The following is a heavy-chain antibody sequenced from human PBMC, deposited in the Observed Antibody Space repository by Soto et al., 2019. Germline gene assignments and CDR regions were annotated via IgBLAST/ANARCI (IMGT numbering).Heavy chain of an antibody. D-gene: IGHD4-17*01. Sequence: DVQLVESGGGLTQPGGSLRLSCAVSGFTVSSNHVTWVRQATGQGLQWVSAIFNDGSTYYADSVKGRVTISRDNSKNTLFLQMNSLRAEDTAVYYCAGYGGNSVWGQGTLVTVSS. CDR1: GFTVSSNH. J-gene: IGHJ4*02. CDR2: IFNDGST. CDR3: AGYGGNSV. V-gene: IGHV3-53*01.